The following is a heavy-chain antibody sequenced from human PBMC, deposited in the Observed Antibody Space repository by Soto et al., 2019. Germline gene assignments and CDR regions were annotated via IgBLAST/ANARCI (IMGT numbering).Heavy chain of an antibody. CDR3: ARMASFGTLNWFDP. J-gene: IGHJ5*02. V-gene: IGHV1-8*02. Sequence: ASVKVSCKASGYTFINYDISWVRQATGQGLEWMGWMNPGSGKTGYANKFQGRVTMTRDASTSTAHLELSSLTSEDTAVYYCARMASFGTLNWFDPWGQGTLVTVSS. CDR1: GYTFINYD. D-gene: IGHD3-16*01. CDR2: MNPGSGKT.